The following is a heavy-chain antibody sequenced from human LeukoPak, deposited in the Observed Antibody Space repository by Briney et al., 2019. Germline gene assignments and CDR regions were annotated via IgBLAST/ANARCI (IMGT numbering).Heavy chain of an antibody. CDR3: ARSRGTFFPHDY. Sequence: GGSLRLSCAVSGFTVSSNYMSWVRQAPGKGLEWVSVIYSGGGTYYADSVRGSFTISRDNSKNTVYLQMNSLRVEDTAVYYCARSRGTFFPHDYWGQGTLVTVTS. D-gene: IGHD3-10*01. CDR2: IYSGGGT. CDR1: GFTVSSNY. J-gene: IGHJ4*02. V-gene: IGHV3-66*01.